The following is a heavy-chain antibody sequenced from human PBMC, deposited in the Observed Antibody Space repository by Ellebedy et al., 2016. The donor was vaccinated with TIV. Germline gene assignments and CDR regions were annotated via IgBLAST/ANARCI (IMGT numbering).Heavy chain of an antibody. D-gene: IGHD6-19*01. CDR2: IKQDASER. CDR3: ARDQWLGRAYYFDS. CDR1: GFTFSNYW. V-gene: IGHV3-7*01. Sequence: GESLKISCVASGFTFSNYWMSWVRQAPGKGLEWVANIKQDASERYYVDSVKGRFSISRDNAKNSIYLQMNSLGDEDTAVYYCARDQWLGRAYYFDSWGQGILLIVSS. J-gene: IGHJ4*02.